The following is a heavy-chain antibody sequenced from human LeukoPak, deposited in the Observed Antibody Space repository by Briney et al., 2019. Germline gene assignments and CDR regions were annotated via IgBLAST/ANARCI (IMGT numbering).Heavy chain of an antibody. CDR2: ISAYNGNT. J-gene: IGHJ5*02. D-gene: IGHD6-19*01. CDR3: ARDLSPGIAVAPRWFDP. Sequence: ASVKVSCKASGYTFTSYGISWVRQAPGQGLEWMGWISAYNGNTNYAQKLQGRVTMTTDTSTSTAYMELRSLRSDDTAVYYCARDLSPGIAVAPRWFDPWGQGTLVTVSS. V-gene: IGHV1-18*01. CDR1: GYTFTSYG.